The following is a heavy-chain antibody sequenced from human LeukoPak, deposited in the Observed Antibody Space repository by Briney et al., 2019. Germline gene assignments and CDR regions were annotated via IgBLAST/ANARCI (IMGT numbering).Heavy chain of an antibody. CDR2: ISGSGGTT. CDR3: ARAAYCGSDCYSRAFDI. D-gene: IGHD2-21*01. Sequence: GGSLRLSCAASGFTFSSYAMSWVRQAPGKGLEWVSAISGSGGTTYYADSVKGRFTISRDNSKNTLYLQMNSLRAGDTAVYYCARAAYCGSDCYSRAFDIWGQGTVVTVSS. J-gene: IGHJ3*02. V-gene: IGHV3-23*01. CDR1: GFTFSSYA.